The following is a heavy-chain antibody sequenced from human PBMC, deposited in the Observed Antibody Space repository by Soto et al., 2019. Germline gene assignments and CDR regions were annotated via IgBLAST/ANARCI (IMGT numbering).Heavy chain of an antibody. J-gene: IGHJ5*02. D-gene: IGHD6-13*01. CDR3: ARAAIHGSSWYFWFDP. Sequence: QVQLVQSGSEVKMHGSSVKVSCKTSGGTFSRHAINWVRQAPGQGLEWMGGIIPLFGTTTYAQKFKGRVTISADESTSTDYMELSSRTSEDAAVYYCARAAIHGSSWYFWFDPWGQGTLVTVSA. CDR1: GGTFSRHA. CDR2: IIPLFGTT. V-gene: IGHV1-69*01.